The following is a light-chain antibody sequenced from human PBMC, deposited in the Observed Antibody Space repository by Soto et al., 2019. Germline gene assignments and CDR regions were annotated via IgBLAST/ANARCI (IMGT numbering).Light chain of an antibody. CDR2: LGS. CDR1: QSLLHSNGYNY. CDR3: MQAVQTPYT. Sequence: DIVMTQSPLSLPVTPGEPASISCRSSQSLLHSNGYNYLDWYLQKPGQSPQLLIYLGSNRASGVPDRFSGSGSGTDFTLKSSRVEAEDVGVYYCMQAVQTPYTFGRGTKLEIK. V-gene: IGKV2-28*01. J-gene: IGKJ2*01.